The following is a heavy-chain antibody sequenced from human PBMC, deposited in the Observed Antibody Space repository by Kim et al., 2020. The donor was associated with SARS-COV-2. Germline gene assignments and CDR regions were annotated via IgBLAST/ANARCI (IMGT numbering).Heavy chain of an antibody. J-gene: IGHJ4*02. CDR2: LSGSGTTT. Sequence: GGSLRLSCAASGFTFTSYAMSWVRQAPGKGLEWVSSLSGSGTTTYYADSVKGRFTISRDTSKNTLYLQMNSLSPEDTAVYYCAKLRGGSHFDSWGQGTLVTVSS. CDR3: AKLRGGSHFDS. D-gene: IGHD5-12*01. V-gene: IGHV3-23*01. CDR1: GFTFTSYA.